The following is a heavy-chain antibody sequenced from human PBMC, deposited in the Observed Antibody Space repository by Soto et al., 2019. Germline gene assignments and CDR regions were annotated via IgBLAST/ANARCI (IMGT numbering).Heavy chain of an antibody. D-gene: IGHD3-3*01. V-gene: IGHV3-21*01. CDR1: GFTFSRYT. CDR3: ARDPSGALPGFDY. J-gene: IGHJ4*02. CDR2: ISGSGTSI. Sequence: PGGSLRLSCAASGFTFSRYTMNWVRQAPGRGLEYVSSISGSGTSIYYADSMKGRFTISRDNAKNSLYLQINRLTADDTGLYYCARDPSGALPGFDYWGQGTPVTVSS.